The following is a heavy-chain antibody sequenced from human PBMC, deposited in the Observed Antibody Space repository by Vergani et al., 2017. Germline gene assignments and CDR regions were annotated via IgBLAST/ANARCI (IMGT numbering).Heavy chain of an antibody. Sequence: EVQLLESGGGLVQPGGSLRLSCAASGFTFSSYAMSWVRQAPGKGLEWVSAISGSGGSTYYADSVKARFNISRDNSKNTLYLQMNSLRAEETAVYYCAKIRVGPTWWNEARDYWGQGTLVTVSS. V-gene: IGHV3-23*01. CDR3: AKIRVGPTWWNEARDY. CDR1: GFTFSSYA. CDR2: ISGSGGST. D-gene: IGHD1-26*01. J-gene: IGHJ4*02.